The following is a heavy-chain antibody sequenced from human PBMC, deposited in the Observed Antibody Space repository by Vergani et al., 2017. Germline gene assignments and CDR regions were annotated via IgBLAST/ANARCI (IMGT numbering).Heavy chain of an antibody. J-gene: IGHJ3*02. V-gene: IGHV1-69*13. CDR1: GGTFSSYA. Sequence: QVQLVQSGAEVKKPGSSVKVSCKASGGTFSSYAVSWVRQAPGQGLEWMGRIIPLFGTANYAQKFQGRVTITADESTSTAYMELSSLRSEDTAVYYCARVGYCSSTSCPDAVDIWGQGTMVTVSS. CDR3: ARVGYCSSTSCPDAVDI. CDR2: IIPLFGTA. D-gene: IGHD2-2*01.